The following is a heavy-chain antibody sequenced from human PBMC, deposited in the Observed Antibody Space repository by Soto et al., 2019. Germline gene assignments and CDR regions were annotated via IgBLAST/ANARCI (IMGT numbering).Heavy chain of an antibody. J-gene: IGHJ6*02. D-gene: IGHD5-12*01. CDR2: IDPSDSYT. Sequence: GESLKISCKGSGYRFTKYWINWVRQMPGKGLEWMGRIDPSDSYTNYNPSFQGHVTISADKSINTAYLQWSSLKASDTAVYYCPSGEGYSADDSHPVQYYFRLDVWGQGTTVTVSS. CDR1: GYRFTKYW. CDR3: PSGEGYSADDSHPVQYYFRLDV. V-gene: IGHV5-10-1*01.